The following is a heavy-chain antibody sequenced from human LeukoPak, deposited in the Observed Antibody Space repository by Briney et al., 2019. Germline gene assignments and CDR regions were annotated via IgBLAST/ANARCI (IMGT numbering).Heavy chain of an antibody. D-gene: IGHD1-14*01. Sequence: PGGSLRLSCAASGFTLRNTWMAWVRQAPGKGLEWVANINQDASTKHYVDSVKGRFTISRDNAKNSLYLQTNSLRAEDTAVYYCASRNLFEYWGQGTLVTVSS. V-gene: IGHV3-7*01. CDR1: GFTLRNTW. CDR3: ASRNLFEY. J-gene: IGHJ4*02. CDR2: INQDASTK.